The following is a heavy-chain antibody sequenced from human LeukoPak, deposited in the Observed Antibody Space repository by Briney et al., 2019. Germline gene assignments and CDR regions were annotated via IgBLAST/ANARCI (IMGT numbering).Heavy chain of an antibody. CDR2: IRQDGNEK. D-gene: IGHD3/OR15-3a*01. CDR1: GFTFSNHW. CDR3: ARAPGLGADAFDI. V-gene: IGHV3-7*01. J-gene: IGHJ3*02. Sequence: GGSLRLSCAASGFTFSNHWMSWVRQAPGKGLEWVANIRQDGNEKKYVDSVKGRFTISRDNAENTLYLQMNSLRAEDTAVYYCARAPGLGADAFDIWGQGTMVTVSS.